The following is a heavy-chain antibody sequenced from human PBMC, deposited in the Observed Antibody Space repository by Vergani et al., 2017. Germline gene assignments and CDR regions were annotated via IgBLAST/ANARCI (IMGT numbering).Heavy chain of an antibody. CDR2: IYYSGST. V-gene: IGHV4-39*01. Sequence: QLQLQESGPGLVKPSATLSLTCSVSGASIRSSNYYWGWIRQPPGKGLEWSASIYYSGSTYYNPSLKSRVTISVDKSKNQCSLKLSSVTAAGTAVYFCARHSTVEWLVKLGWIDPWGQGILVTVSS. CDR3: ARHSTVEWLVKLGWIDP. J-gene: IGHJ5*02. D-gene: IGHD6-19*01. CDR1: GASIRSSNYY.